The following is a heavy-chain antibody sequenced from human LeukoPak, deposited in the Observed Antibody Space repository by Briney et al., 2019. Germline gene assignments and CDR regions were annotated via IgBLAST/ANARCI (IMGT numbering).Heavy chain of an antibody. CDR1: GGSISSSSYY. CDR2: IYYSGST. D-gene: IGHD3-3*01. V-gene: IGHV4-39*07. J-gene: IGHJ4*02. CDR3: ARVPPPFSEGRRYDFWSGYYTTDY. Sequence: SETLSLTCTVSGGSISSSSYYWGWIRQPPGKGLEWIGSIYYSGSTYYNPSLKSRVTISVDTSKNQFSLKLSSVTAADTAVYYCARVPPPFSEGRRYDFWSGYYTTDYWGQGSLVTVSS.